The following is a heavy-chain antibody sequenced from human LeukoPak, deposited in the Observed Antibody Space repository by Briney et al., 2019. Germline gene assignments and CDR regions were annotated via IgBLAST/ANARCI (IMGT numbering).Heavy chain of an antibody. V-gene: IGHV1-69*06. CDR2: IIPIFGTA. CDR1: GGTFSSYA. CDR3: ARGSAIFGVVAHYYYYGMDV. Sequence: ASVKVSCKASGGTFSSYAISWVRQAPGQGLEWMGGIIPIFGTANYAQKFRGRVTITADKSTSTAYMELSSLRSEDTAVYYCARGSAIFGVVAHYYYYGMDVWGQGTTVTVSS. J-gene: IGHJ6*02. D-gene: IGHD3-3*01.